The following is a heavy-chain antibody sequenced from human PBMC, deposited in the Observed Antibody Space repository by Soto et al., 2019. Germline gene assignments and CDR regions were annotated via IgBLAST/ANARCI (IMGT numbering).Heavy chain of an antibody. Sequence: EVQLVESGGGLVQPGGSLRLSCVVSGFTFSSYWMNWVRQAPGKGLEWVANIKQDGSETHYVDPVKGRFTISRDNAKNSLYLQMNSLRAEDTAVYYCVRGTPTPGLDYWGQGTLVTVSS. CDR2: IKQDGSET. CDR1: GFTFSSYW. D-gene: IGHD1-7*01. V-gene: IGHV3-7*03. J-gene: IGHJ4*02. CDR3: VRGTPTPGLDY.